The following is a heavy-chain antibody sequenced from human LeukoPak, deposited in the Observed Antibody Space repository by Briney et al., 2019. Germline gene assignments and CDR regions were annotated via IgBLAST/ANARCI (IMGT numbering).Heavy chain of an antibody. CDR3: ARLGYCSSRSCYYGMDV. CDR2: IDPTDSYT. CDR1: GYTFTTYW. J-gene: IGHJ6*02. D-gene: IGHD2-2*01. Sequence: GESLKISCKGSGYTFTTYWISWVRQMPGKGLEWMGRIDPTDSYTNYSPSFQGHVTISADKSISTAYLQWSSLKASDTAIYYCARLGYCSSRSCYYGMDVWGQGTTVTVSS. V-gene: IGHV5-10-1*01.